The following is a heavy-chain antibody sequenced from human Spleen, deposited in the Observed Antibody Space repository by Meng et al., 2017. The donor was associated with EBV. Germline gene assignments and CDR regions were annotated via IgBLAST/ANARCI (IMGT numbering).Heavy chain of an antibody. V-gene: IGHV3-30*18. J-gene: IGHJ5*02. CDR3: AKDLSGRFDP. Sequence: VGVWGGVVQPGRSPGFSCAPPVFFFSVYGFHWIRQEPGKGPEWVAIIPSDASHNKYYADSVKGRFTISRDNSKNTLYLQMNSLKIEDTAVYYCAKDLSGRFDPWGQATLVTVSS. D-gene: IGHD1-14*01. CDR1: VFFFSVYG. CDR2: IPSDASHNK.